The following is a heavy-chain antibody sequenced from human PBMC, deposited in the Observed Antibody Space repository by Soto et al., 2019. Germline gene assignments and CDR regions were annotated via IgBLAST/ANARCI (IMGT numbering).Heavy chain of an antibody. J-gene: IGHJ4*02. CDR1: GGSISSGDYY. CDR2: IYYSGST. D-gene: IGHD3-22*01. CDR3: AASGYYPSFIDY. V-gene: IGHV4-30-4*01. Sequence: SETLSLTCTVSGGSISSGDYYWGWIRQPPGKGLEWIGYIYYSGSTYYNPSLKSRVTISVDTSKNQFSLKLSSVTAADTAVYYCAASGYYPSFIDYWGQGTLVTVSS.